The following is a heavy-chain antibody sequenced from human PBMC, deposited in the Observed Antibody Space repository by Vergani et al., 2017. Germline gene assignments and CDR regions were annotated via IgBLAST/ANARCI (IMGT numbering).Heavy chain of an antibody. CDR1: GGTFSSYT. J-gene: IGHJ4*02. Sequence: QVQLVRSGAEVKKPGSSVKVSCKASGGTFSSYTISWVRQAPGQGLEWMGRIIPILGIANYAQKFQGRVTITADKSTSTAYMELSSLRSEDTAVYYCARALGGIVVVTAFDYWGQGTLVTVSS. CDR2: IIPILGIA. V-gene: IGHV1-69*02. D-gene: IGHD2-21*02. CDR3: ARALGGIVVVTAFDY.